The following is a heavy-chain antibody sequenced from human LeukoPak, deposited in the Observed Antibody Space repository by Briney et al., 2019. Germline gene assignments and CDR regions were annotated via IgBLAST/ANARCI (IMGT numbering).Heavy chain of an antibody. CDR2: INHSGST. CDR1: GGSFSGYS. CDR3: ASLILGYCSGGSCYDYYYYYYGMDV. V-gene: IGHV4-34*01. J-gene: IGHJ6*02. Sequence: TSETLSLTCAVYGGSFSGYSWGWIRQPPGKGLEWIGEINHSGSTNYNPSLKSRVTISVDTSKNQFSLKLSSVTAADTAVYYCASLILGYCSGGSCYDYYYYYYGMDVWGQGTTVTVSS. D-gene: IGHD2-15*01.